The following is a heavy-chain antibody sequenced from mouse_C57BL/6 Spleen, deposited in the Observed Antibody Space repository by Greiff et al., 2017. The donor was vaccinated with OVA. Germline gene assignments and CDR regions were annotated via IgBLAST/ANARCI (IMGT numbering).Heavy chain of an antibody. Sequence: VQVVESGAELARPGASVKLSCKASGYTFTSYGISWVKQRTGQGLEWIGEIYPRSGNTYYNEKFKGKATLTADKSSSTAYMELRSLTSEDSAVYFCARSFYYYGSSYYFDYWGQGTTLTVSS. CDR1: GYTFTSYG. D-gene: IGHD1-1*01. V-gene: IGHV1-81*01. CDR2: IYPRSGNT. J-gene: IGHJ2*01. CDR3: ARSFYYYGSSYYFDY.